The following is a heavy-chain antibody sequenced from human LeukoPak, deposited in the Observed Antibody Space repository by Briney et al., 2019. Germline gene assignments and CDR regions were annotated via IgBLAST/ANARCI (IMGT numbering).Heavy chain of an antibody. V-gene: IGHV3-43D*03. J-gene: IGHJ4*02. CDR2: ISWDGGST. CDR1: GFTFSNYD. CDR3: AKDGWELLGSHGFFDY. Sequence: GGSLRLSCAASGFTFSNYDMHWVRQATGKGLEWVSLISWDGGSTYYADSVKGRFTISRDNSKNSLYLQMNSLRAEDTALYYCAKDGWELLGSHGFFDYWGQGTLVTVSS. D-gene: IGHD1-26*01.